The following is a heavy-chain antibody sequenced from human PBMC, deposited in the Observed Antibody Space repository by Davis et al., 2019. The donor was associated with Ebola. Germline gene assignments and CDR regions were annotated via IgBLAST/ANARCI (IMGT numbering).Heavy chain of an antibody. CDR1: GGTFSSYA. V-gene: IGHV1-69*06. D-gene: IGHD3-10*01. Sequence: AASVKVSCKASGGTFSSYAISWVRQAPGQGLEWMGGIIPIFGTANYAQKFQGRVTITADKSTSTAYMELSSLRSEDTAVHYCASGGITMVQGEPRYGMDVWGQGTTVTVSS. CDR3: ASGGITMVQGEPRYGMDV. J-gene: IGHJ6*02. CDR2: IIPIFGTA.